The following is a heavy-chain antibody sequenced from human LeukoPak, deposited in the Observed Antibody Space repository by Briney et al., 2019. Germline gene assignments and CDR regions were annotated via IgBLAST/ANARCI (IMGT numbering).Heavy chain of an antibody. Sequence: GGSLRLSCAASGFTFSSYSMNWVRQAPGKGLEWVSSISSSSSYIYYADSVKGRFTISRDNAKNSLYLQMNSLRAEDTAVYYCARDSPYGDYYYYMDVWGKGTTVTISS. D-gene: IGHD4-17*01. CDR3: ARDSPYGDYYYYMDV. J-gene: IGHJ6*03. CDR2: ISSSSSYI. CDR1: GFTFSSYS. V-gene: IGHV3-21*01.